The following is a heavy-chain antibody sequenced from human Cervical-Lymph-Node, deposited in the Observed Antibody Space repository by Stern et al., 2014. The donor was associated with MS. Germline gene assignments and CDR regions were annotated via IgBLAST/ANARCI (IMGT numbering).Heavy chain of an antibody. CDR2: ISYDGNHK. D-gene: IGHD2-8*01. J-gene: IGHJ4*02. CDR1: GFTLSSYG. V-gene: IGHV3-30*03. Sequence: VKLVESGGAVVQPGRSLRLSCAASGFTLSSYGMHWVRQATGKGLEWVTVISYDGNHKYYASTVKGRFTISRDTSKNTLHLQMNSVTPDDTAIYYCARDYEDTSMLFDHWGQGTLVTVSS. CDR3: ARDYEDTSMLFDH.